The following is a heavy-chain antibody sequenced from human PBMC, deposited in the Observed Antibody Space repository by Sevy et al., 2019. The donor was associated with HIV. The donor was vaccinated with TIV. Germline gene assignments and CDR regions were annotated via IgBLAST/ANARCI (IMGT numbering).Heavy chain of an antibody. CDR2: IYYSGST. J-gene: IGHJ4*02. CDR1: GGSISSGDYY. V-gene: IGHV4-30-4*01. Sequence: SETLSLTCTVSGGSISSGDYYWSWIRQPPGKSLEWIGYIYYSGSTYYNPSLKSRVTISVDTSKNQFSLKLSSVTAADTAVYYCATQIRITMVRGVMDYFDYWGQRTLVTVSS. D-gene: IGHD3-10*01. CDR3: ATQIRITMVRGVMDYFDY.